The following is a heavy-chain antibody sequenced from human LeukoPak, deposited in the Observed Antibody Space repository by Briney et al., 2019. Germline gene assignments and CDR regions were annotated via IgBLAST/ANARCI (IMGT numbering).Heavy chain of an antibody. CDR2: INTDGSST. D-gene: IGHD3-22*01. CDR3: VVWGEDSSGHRFDH. V-gene: IGHV3-74*01. CDR1: GFTFNSYW. J-gene: IGHJ4*02. Sequence: GGSLRLSCAASGFTFNSYWMHWVRQAPGKGLLWVSRINTDGSSTHYADSVKGRLTISRDNAKNMLYLQMNGLRAEDTAVYYCVVWGEDSSGHRFDHWGQGTLVTVSS.